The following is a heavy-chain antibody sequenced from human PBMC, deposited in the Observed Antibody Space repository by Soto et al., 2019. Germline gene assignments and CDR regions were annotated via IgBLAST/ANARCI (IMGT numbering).Heavy chain of an antibody. J-gene: IGHJ6*02. V-gene: IGHV1-69*08. D-gene: IGHD4-17*01. CDR1: GGTFSSYT. Sequence: QVQLVQSGAEVKKPGSSVKVSCKASGGTFSSYTISWVRQAPGQGLEWMGRIIPILGIANYAQKFQGRVTITADQSTSTAYMELSSLRSEDTAVYYCARDGGVTRNYYYYGMDVWGQGTTVTVSS. CDR3: ARDGGVTRNYYYYGMDV. CDR2: IIPILGIA.